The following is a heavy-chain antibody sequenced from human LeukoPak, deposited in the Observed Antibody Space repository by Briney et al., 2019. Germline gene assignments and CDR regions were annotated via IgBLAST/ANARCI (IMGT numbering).Heavy chain of an antibody. CDR3: ARGVYIAAAQYGY. CDR1: GGSISSYY. CDR2: IYYSGTT. V-gene: IGHV4-59*01. J-gene: IGHJ4*02. Sequence: PSETLSLTCTVSGGSISSYYWRWIRQPPGKGLEWIGYIYYSGTTNYTPSLKSRVTISVDTSKNRFSLKLSSVTAADTAVYYCARGVYIAAAQYGYWGQGTLVSVSS. D-gene: IGHD6-13*01.